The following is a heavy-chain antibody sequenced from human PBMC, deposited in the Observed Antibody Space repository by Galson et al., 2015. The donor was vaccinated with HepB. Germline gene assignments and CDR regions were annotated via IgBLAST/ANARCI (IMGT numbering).Heavy chain of an antibody. J-gene: IGHJ4*02. V-gene: IGHV5-51*01. D-gene: IGHD3-10*01. CDR3: ARVTFYYGSGSEFDY. Sequence: QSGAEVTKPGESLKISCKGSGYSFTSYWIAWVRQMPGKGLEWMGIIFPGDSDTRYSPSFQGQVTISADKSISTAYLQWSSLKASDTAMSYCARVTFYYGSGSEFDYWGQGTLVTVSS. CDR1: GYSFTSYW. CDR2: IFPGDSDT.